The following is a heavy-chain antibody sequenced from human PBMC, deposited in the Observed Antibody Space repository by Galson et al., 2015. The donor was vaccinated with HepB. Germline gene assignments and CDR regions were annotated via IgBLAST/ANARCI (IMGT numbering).Heavy chain of an antibody. CDR2: ISSSSSYI. CDR1: GFTFSSYS. Sequence: SLRLSCAASGFTFSSYSMNWVRQAPGKGLEWVSSISSSSSYIYYADSVKGRFTISRDNAKNSLYLQMNSLRAEDAAVYYCARDSESGVPAAILGYYYYYMDVWGKGTTVTVSS. D-gene: IGHD2-2*02. J-gene: IGHJ6*03. V-gene: IGHV3-21*01. CDR3: ARDSESGVPAAILGYYYYYMDV.